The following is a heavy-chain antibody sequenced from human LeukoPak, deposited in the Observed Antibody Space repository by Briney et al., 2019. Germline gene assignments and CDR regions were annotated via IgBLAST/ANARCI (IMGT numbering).Heavy chain of an antibody. J-gene: IGHJ5*02. Sequence: PGGSLRLSCAASGFTFRNYWMHWARQAPGKGLVWVSRINGDGSSITYADSVKGRFTISRDNAENTLYLQMNSLTAEDTAVYYCARGRDIEVVSAAVSWFDPWGQGTLVTVSS. CDR3: ARGRDIEVVSAAVSWFDP. D-gene: IGHD2-2*01. CDR1: GFTFRNYW. V-gene: IGHV3-74*01. CDR2: INGDGSSI.